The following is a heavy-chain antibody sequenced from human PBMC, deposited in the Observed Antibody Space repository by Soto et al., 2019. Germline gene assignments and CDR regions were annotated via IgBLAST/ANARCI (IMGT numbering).Heavy chain of an antibody. CDR3: AKDMGSGSYYPPHYYYYGMDV. J-gene: IGHJ6*02. Sequence: QVQLVESGGGVVQPGRSLRLSCAASGFTFSSYGMHWVRQAPGKGLEWVAVISYDGSNKYYADSVKGRFTISRDNSKNTQYLQMNGLRAEDTAVYYCAKDMGSGSYYPPHYYYYGMDVWGHGTTVTVSS. V-gene: IGHV3-30*18. CDR1: GFTFSSYG. CDR2: ISYDGSNK. D-gene: IGHD3-10*01.